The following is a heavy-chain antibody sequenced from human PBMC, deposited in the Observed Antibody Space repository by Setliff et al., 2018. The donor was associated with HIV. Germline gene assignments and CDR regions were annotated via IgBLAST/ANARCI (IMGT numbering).Heavy chain of an antibody. V-gene: IGHV1-18*01. CDR1: GYSFARYG. J-gene: IGHJ3*02. CDR3: ARVPYRSAWFSGGHDAFDI. CDR2: ISGFNGNT. Sequence: ASVKVSCKAPGYSFARYGLSWVRQAPGQGLEWMGWISGFNGNTKYAQSFQDRVAMTTETATSTAYMGMRSLRSDDTAVYFCARVPYRSAWFSGGHDAFDIWGQGTMVTVSS. D-gene: IGHD6-19*01.